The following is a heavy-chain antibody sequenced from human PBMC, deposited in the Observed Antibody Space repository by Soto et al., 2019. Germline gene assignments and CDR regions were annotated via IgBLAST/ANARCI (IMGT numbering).Heavy chain of an antibody. CDR1: GGSVSSGSYY. V-gene: IGHV4-61*01. J-gene: IGHJ4*02. CDR3: ARASKDRSYFDY. D-gene: IGHD3-22*01. CDR2: IYYSGST. Sequence: QVQLQESGPGLVKPSETLSLTCTVSGGSVSSGSYYWSWIRQPPGKGLEWIGYIYYSGSTNYNPSLKRRVSIAGDKSKNQFSLKLSFVTAADTAVDYCARASKDRSYFDYWGPGTLVTVPS.